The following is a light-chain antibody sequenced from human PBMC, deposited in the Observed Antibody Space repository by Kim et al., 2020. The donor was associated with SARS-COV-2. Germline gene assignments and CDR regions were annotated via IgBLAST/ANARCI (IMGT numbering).Light chain of an antibody. V-gene: IGKV3-20*01. CDR3: QQYGTLIT. CDR1: QSVSSS. J-gene: IGKJ5*01. Sequence: EIVLTQSPGTLSLSPGERGTLSCRASQSVSSSLALYQQKPGQTLRLLLYGASSRAAGVPDRFSGSGSGTDFTLTISRLEPEDFAVYYCQQYGTLITFGQGTRLEIK. CDR2: GAS.